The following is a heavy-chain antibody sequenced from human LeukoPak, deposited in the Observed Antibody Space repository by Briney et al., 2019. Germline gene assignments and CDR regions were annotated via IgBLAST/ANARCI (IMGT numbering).Heavy chain of an antibody. V-gene: IGHV4-34*01. CDR2: INHSGST. J-gene: IGHJ3*02. CDR3: ARSGRDVGFAFDI. D-gene: IGHD5-12*01. Sequence: SETLSLTCAVYGGSFSGYYWSWIRQPPGKGLEWIGEINHSGSTNYNPSLKSRVTISVDTSKNQFSLKLTSVTAADTAVYYCARSGRDVGFAFDIWGQGTLVTISS. CDR1: GGSFSGYY.